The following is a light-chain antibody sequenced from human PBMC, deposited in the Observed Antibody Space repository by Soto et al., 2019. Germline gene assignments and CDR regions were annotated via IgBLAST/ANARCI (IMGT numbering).Light chain of an antibody. J-gene: IGLJ1*01. V-gene: IGLV2-14*01. CDR2: AVS. Sequence: QSVLTQPASVSGSPGQSITISCTGTSSDVGGYNYVSWYQQHPGKAPKLMIYAVSNQPSGVSNRFSGSKSGNTATLTISGLQAEDEADYYCCSYTVSGTYVFGTGTKVTVL. CDR3: CSYTVSGTYV. CDR1: SSDVGGYNY.